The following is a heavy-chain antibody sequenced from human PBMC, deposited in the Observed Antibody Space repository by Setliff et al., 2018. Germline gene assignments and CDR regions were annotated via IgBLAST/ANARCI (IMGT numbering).Heavy chain of an antibody. J-gene: IGHJ4*02. CDR1: GYTFDTYG. Sequence: ASVKVSCKASGYTFDTYGISWVRQAPGQGLEWVGWISPYNGDKNSAQKFQGRVTLTTDTSTSTAYMELGSLTSDDTAVYYCARDRKSSPEHYYFDYWGQGTLVTVSS. V-gene: IGHV1-18*01. CDR2: ISPYNGDK. CDR3: ARDRKSSPEHYYFDY.